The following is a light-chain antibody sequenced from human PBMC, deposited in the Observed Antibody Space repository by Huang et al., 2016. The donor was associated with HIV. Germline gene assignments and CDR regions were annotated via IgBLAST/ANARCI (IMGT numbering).Light chain of an antibody. CDR3: QKYNSAPYT. J-gene: IGKJ2*01. Sequence: DIQMTQYPSSLPTSVGDRVTITCRASQDIGNYLAWYQQKPGKVPKLLIYAASTLQSGVPSRLRGSGSGTDFTLTISSLQPEDVATYYCQKYNSAPYTFGQGTKLDI. V-gene: IGKV1-27*01. CDR1: QDIGNY. CDR2: AAS.